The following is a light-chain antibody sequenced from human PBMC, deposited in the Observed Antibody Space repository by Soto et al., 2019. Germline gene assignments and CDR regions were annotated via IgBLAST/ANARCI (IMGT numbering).Light chain of an antibody. CDR1: QGVSSSY. V-gene: IGKV3-20*01. Sequence: EIVLTPSPGTLSLSPGEGATLSCRGSQGVSSSYLAWYQQKPCQAPRLLIYGASSRATGIPDRFSGSGSGTDFTLTISRLEPEDFAVYYCQQYGGSPRYTFGQGTKLEIK. J-gene: IGKJ2*01. CDR3: QQYGGSPRYT. CDR2: GAS.